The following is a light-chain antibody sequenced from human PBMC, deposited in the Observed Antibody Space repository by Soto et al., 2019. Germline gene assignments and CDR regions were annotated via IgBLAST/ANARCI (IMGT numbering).Light chain of an antibody. Sequence: QSGLAEPPSVCGATGQRHTIFCTGNSSNIGAGYDVNWYQHVPGTAPRLLIFGNSNRPSGVPDRFSGSKSGPSAFLAITGLQAEDEADYYCQSYDNSLSGSGVFGTGTKVTVL. CDR1: SSNIGAGYD. CDR3: QSYDNSLSGSGV. J-gene: IGLJ1*01. V-gene: IGLV1-40*01. CDR2: GNS.